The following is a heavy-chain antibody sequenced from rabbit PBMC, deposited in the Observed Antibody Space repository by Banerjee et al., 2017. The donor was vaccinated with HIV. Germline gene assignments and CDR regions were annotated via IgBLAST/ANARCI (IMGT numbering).Heavy chain of an antibody. V-gene: IGHV1S7*01. CDR3: ARYYTYGYGAYWQAYFYL. CDR1: GFDFSSYY. Sequence: QLKESGGGLVQAGGSLKLSCIASGFDFSSYYMSWVRQAPGKGLEWIGYIDPVFGSTDYASWVNGRFTISSDNAQNTLYLQLNSLTAADTATYFCARYYTYGYGAYWQAYFYLWGPGTLVTVS. CDR2: IDPVFGST. J-gene: IGHJ4*01. D-gene: IGHD6-1*01.